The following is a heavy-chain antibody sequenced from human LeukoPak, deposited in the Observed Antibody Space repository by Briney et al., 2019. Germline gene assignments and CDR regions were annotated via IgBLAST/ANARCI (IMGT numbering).Heavy chain of an antibody. Sequence: SETLSLTCTVSGGSISSYYWSWIRQPPGKGLEWIGYIYYGGSTNYNPSLKSRVTISVDTSKNQFSLKLSSVTAADTAVYYCARVGYNSSWYEGGGFDYWGQGTLVTVSS. CDR3: ARVGYNSSWYEGGGFDY. J-gene: IGHJ4*02. CDR2: IYYGGST. CDR1: GGSISSYY. V-gene: IGHV4-59*01. D-gene: IGHD6-13*01.